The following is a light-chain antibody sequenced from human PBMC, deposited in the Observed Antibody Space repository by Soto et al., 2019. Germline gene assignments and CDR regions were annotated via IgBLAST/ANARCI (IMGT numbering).Light chain of an antibody. CDR3: AAWDDSLRGPV. Sequence: QSVLTQPPSASGTPGQRVTISCSGSSSNIGSNPVSWYQQLPGTAPKSLIYSDNQRPSGVPDRISGSRSGTSASLAISGLQSEDEAEYYCAAWDDSLRGPVFGGGTKLTVL. V-gene: IGLV1-44*01. CDR1: SSNIGSNP. J-gene: IGLJ2*01. CDR2: SDN.